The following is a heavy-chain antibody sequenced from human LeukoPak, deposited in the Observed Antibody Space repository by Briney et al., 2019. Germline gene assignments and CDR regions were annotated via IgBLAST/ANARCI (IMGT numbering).Heavy chain of an antibody. Sequence: ASVKVSCKASGYTFTDYYLHWVRQAPGQGLEWMGWINPSSGDTTYAQNFQGRVTMTRDTSITTAYMELSRLRSDDTAVFYCARDASTTDPLAFWGQGTPVTVSS. CDR3: ARDASTTDPLAF. J-gene: IGHJ4*02. V-gene: IGHV1-2*02. D-gene: IGHD4-11*01. CDR2: INPSSGDT. CDR1: GYTFTDYY.